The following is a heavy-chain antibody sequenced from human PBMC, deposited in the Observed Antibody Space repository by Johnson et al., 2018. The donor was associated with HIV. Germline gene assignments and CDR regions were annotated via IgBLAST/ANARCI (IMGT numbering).Heavy chain of an antibody. J-gene: IGHJ3*02. CDR1: GFSFDDFA. Sequence: VQLVESGGGVERPGGSLRLSCVGSGFSFDDFAMHWVRQAPGKGPEWVSGINWNGGRTGYADSVKGRFTISRDNAKNSLYLQMNSLRAEDTAVYYCARSMTTVTVAFDIWGQGTMVTVSS. CDR2: INWNGGRT. D-gene: IGHD4-17*01. V-gene: IGHV3-20*04. CDR3: ARSMTTVTVAFDI.